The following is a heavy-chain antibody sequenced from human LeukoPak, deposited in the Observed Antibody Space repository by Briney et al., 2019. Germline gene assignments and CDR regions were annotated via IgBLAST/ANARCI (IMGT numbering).Heavy chain of an antibody. CDR1: GFTFSSYA. CDR2: ISYDGSNK. Sequence: GRSLRLSCAASGFTFSSYAMHWVRQAPGKGLEWVAVISYDGSNKYYADSVKGRFTISRDNSKNTLYLQMNSLRAEDTAVYCCARSTTVTTSSQYYYYYGMDVWGQGTTVTVSS. CDR3: ARSTTVTTSSQYYYYYGMDV. J-gene: IGHJ6*02. V-gene: IGHV3-30-3*01. D-gene: IGHD4-17*01.